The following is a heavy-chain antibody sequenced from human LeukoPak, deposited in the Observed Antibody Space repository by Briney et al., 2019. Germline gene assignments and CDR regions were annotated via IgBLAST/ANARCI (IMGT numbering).Heavy chain of an antibody. CDR1: GFAFSPYW. CDR3: TRDFVF. CDR2: INQDGSVK. V-gene: IGHV3-7*01. J-gene: IGHJ4*02. D-gene: IGHD3-3*01. Sequence: GGSLRLSCAASGFAFSPYWMDWVRQAPGKRLEWVGNINQDGSVKHYVDSVRGRFISSRDNARNSVYLQMSALRVEGTAVYYCTRDFVFWGQGSLVTASS.